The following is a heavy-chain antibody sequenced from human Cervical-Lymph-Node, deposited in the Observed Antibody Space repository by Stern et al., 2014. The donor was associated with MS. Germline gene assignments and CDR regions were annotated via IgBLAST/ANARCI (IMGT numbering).Heavy chain of an antibody. Sequence: EVQLVQSGAEVKRPGESLKISCKGSGYSFTNYWIGWVRQMPGKGLEWMGIIYPGDSETTYSPSFQGRVTFSVDISINTAYLQWGSLRASDTAMYYCARRGDGYNYYFDFWGQGTLVTVSS. J-gene: IGHJ4*02. CDR1: GYSFTNYW. CDR3: ARRGDGYNYYFDF. D-gene: IGHD5-24*01. V-gene: IGHV5-51*03. CDR2: IYPGDSET.